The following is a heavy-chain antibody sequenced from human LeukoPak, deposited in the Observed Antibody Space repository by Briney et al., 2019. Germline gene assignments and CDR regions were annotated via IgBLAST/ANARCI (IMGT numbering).Heavy chain of an antibody. D-gene: IGHD6-13*01. CDR2: IKQDGSEK. Sequence: PGGSLRLSCAASGFTFSSYAMSWVRQAPGKGLEWVASIKQDGSEKYYVDSVKGRFTISRDNAMNSLYLQMNSLRAEDTAVYYCASIAAAGTPYYYYGMDVWGQGTTVTVSS. CDR3: ASIAAAGTPYYYYGMDV. J-gene: IGHJ6*02. V-gene: IGHV3-7*01. CDR1: GFTFSSYA.